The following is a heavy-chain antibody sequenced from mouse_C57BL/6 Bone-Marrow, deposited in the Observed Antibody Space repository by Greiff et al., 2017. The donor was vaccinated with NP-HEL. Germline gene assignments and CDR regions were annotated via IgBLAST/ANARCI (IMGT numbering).Heavy chain of an antibody. CDR2: INSAGGST. CDR3: GRANWDGGFAD. CDR1: EYDFPSHD. J-gene: IGHJ3*01. V-gene: IGHV5-2*01. Sequence: EVHLVESGGGLVQPGESLKLSCESNEYDFPSHDMSWVRQTPEKRLELVAAINSAGGSTYYPDTIERRFIISRDNTTKTLYLQMSSLRSEDTAVYYCGRANWDGGFADWGQGTLVTVAA. D-gene: IGHD4-1*01.